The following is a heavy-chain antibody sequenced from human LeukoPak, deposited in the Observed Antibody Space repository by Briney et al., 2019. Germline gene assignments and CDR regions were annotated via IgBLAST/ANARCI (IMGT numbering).Heavy chain of an antibody. J-gene: IGHJ3*02. CDR1: GFTVSSNY. Sequence: PGGSLRLSCAASGFTVSSNYMSWIRQAPGKGLEWVSYISSSGSTIYYADSVKGRFTISRDNAKNSLYLQMNSLRAEDTAVYYCAREGFSGVVVNLVDDAFDIWGQGTMVTVSS. CDR3: AREGFSGVVVNLVDDAFDI. D-gene: IGHD2-15*01. V-gene: IGHV3-11*04. CDR2: ISSSGSTI.